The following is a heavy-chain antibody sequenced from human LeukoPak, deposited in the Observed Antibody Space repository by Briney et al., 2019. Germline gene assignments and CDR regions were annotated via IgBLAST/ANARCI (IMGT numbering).Heavy chain of an antibody. V-gene: IGHV1-2*02. CDR2: INPNSGGT. CDR3: ARGDYYDSSGYYSYFDY. Sequence: ASVKVSCKASGYTFTGYYMHWVRQAPGQGLEWMGWINPNSGGTNYAQKFQGRVTVTRDTSISTAYMELSRLRSNDTAVYYCARGDYYDSSGYYSYFDYWGQGTLVTVSS. CDR1: GYTFTGYY. J-gene: IGHJ4*02. D-gene: IGHD3-22*01.